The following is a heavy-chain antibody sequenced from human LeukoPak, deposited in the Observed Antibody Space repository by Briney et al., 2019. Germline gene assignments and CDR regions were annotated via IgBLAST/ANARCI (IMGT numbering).Heavy chain of an antibody. J-gene: IGHJ4*02. CDR2: IYPGDSDT. Sequence: GESLKISCKGSGYSFTSYWIGWARQMPGKGLEWMGIIYPGDSDTRYSPSFQGQVTISADKSISTAYLQWSSLKASDTAMYYCARRGSGAPLFAIFDYWGQGTLVTVSS. V-gene: IGHV5-51*01. CDR3: ARRGSGAPLFAIFDY. D-gene: IGHD3-10*01. CDR1: GYSFTSYW.